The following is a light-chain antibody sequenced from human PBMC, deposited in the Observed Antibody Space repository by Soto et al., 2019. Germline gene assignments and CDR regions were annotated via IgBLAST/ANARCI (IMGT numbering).Light chain of an antibody. V-gene: IGKV1-8*01. Sequence: AVLLTQSPSSFSASTGDRATITCRASQGIHNYLAWYQQVPGKAPKLLLYAASILQTGVPSRFSGSGSGKDFTLTIDGLQSEDFATYFCQHYYNYPWTFGQGTPVE. CDR1: QGIHNY. CDR3: QHYYNYPWT. J-gene: IGKJ1*01. CDR2: AAS.